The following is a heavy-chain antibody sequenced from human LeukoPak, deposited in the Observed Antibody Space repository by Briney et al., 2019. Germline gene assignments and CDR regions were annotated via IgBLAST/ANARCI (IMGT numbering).Heavy chain of an antibody. CDR2: IYYSGST. V-gene: IGHV4-59*08. D-gene: IGHD6-19*01. J-gene: IGHJ4*02. Sequence: SETLSLTCTVSGGSISSYYWSWIRQPPGKGLEWIGYIYYSGSTNYNPSLKSRVTISVDTSKNQFSLKLSSVTAADTAVYYCARLSGWTLDYWGQGTLVTVSS. CDR3: ARLSGWTLDY. CDR1: GGSISSYY.